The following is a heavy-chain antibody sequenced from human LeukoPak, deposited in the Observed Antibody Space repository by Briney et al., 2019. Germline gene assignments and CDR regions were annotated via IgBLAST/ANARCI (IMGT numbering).Heavy chain of an antibody. CDR2: IYYSGST. CDR1: GGSISSSSYY. Sequence: SETLSLTCTVSGGSISSSSYYWGWIRQPPGKGLEWIGSIYYSGSTYYNPSLKSRVTISVDTSKNQFSLKLSSVTAADTAVYYCARSVWFGELLRHYYYYYYYMDVWGKGTTVTVSS. CDR3: ARSVWFGELLRHYYYYYYYMDV. D-gene: IGHD3-10*01. V-gene: IGHV4-39*07. J-gene: IGHJ6*03.